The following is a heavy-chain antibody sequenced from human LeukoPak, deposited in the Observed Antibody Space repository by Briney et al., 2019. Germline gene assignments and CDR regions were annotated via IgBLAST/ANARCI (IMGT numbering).Heavy chain of an antibody. J-gene: IGHJ4*02. D-gene: IGHD6-13*01. CDR2: INPNSGGT. CDR1: DDTFSNYG. CDR3: AGIAAADLPDY. V-gene: IGHV1-2*02. Sequence: ASVKVSCKASDDTFSNYGISWVRQAPGQGLEWMGWINPNSGGTNYAQKFQGRVTMTRDTSISTAYMELSRLRSDDTAVYYCAGIAAADLPDYWGQGTLVTVSS.